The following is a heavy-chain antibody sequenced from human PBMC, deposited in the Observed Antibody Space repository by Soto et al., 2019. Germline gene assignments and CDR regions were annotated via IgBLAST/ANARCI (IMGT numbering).Heavy chain of an antibody. Sequence: PGGSLRLSCAASGFTFSDYYMSWIRQAPGKGLEWVSYISSSGSTIYYADSVKGRFTISRDNAENSLYLQMNSLRAEDTAVYYCARDLGYDFWSDYYGMDVWGQGTTVTVSS. CDR2: ISSSGSTI. CDR3: ARDLGYDFWSDYYGMDV. J-gene: IGHJ6*02. D-gene: IGHD3-3*01. CDR1: GFTFSDYY. V-gene: IGHV3-11*01.